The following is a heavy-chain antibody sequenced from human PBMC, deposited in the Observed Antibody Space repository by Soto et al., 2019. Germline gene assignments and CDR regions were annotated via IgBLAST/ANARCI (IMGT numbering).Heavy chain of an antibody. J-gene: IGHJ5*02. CDR1: GGSISSYY. D-gene: IGHD3-22*01. Sequence: SETLSLTCTVSGGSISSYYWSWIRQPPGKGLEWIGYIYKSGSTNYNPSLKSRVTISVDTSKNQFSLKLSSVTAADTAVYYCARTYDSSGYYWFDPWGQGTLVTVS. V-gene: IGHV4-59*01. CDR3: ARTYDSSGYYWFDP. CDR2: IYKSGST.